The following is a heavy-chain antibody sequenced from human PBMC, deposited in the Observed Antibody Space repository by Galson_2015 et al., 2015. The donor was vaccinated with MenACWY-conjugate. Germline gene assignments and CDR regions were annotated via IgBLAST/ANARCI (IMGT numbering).Heavy chain of an antibody. J-gene: IGHJ4*02. CDR1: GYTFSSYH. D-gene: IGHD2-2*01. CDR2: INPSGGGT. CDR3: ARVGYCSSPTCYLAFFDY. V-gene: IGHV1-46*01. Sequence: QSGAEVTEPGASVKVSCTASGYTFSSYHMHWVRQAPGQGLEWMGIINPSGGGTSSAQKFQGRVTMTRDTSTSTVYMELSSLRSEDTAVYYCARVGYCSSPTCYLAFFDYWGQGTLVTVSS.